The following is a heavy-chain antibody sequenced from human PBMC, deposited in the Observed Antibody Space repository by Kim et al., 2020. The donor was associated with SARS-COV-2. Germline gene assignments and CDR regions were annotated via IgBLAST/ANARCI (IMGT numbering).Heavy chain of an antibody. CDR3: ARDYCSSTSCYLGAGFDY. J-gene: IGHJ4*02. V-gene: IGHV3-48*03. CDR2: ISSSGSTI. CDR1: GFTFSSYE. Sequence: GGSLRLSCAASGFTFSSYEMNWVRQAPGKGLEWVSYISSSGSTIYYADSVKGRFTISRDNAKNSLYLQMNSLRAEDTAVYYCARDYCSSTSCYLGAGFDYWGQGTLVTVSS. D-gene: IGHD2-2*01.